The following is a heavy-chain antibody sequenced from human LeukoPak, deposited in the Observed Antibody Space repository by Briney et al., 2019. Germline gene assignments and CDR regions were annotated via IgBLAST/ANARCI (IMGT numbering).Heavy chain of an antibody. D-gene: IGHD3-3*01. J-gene: IGHJ4*02. CDR2: INHSGST. V-gene: IGHV4-34*01. Sequence: PSETLSLTCAVYGGSFSGYYWSWIRQPPGKGLGWIGEINHSGSTNYNPSLKSRVTISVDTSKNQFSLKLSSVTAADKAVDYCARRPRITIFGVVIPYDFDYSGEGTLVTVSS. CDR1: GGSFSGYY. CDR3: ARRPRITIFGVVIPYDFDY.